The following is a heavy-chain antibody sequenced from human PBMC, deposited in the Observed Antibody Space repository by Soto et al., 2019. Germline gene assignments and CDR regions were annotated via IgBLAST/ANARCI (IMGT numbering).Heavy chain of an antibody. CDR1: DFTSLNYG. CDR3: ARDRYDTSSGYHLGADY. J-gene: IGHJ4*02. CDR2: ISGPNGNT. D-gene: IGHD3-22*01. Sequence: QVQLVQSGAEVKKPGASVKVSCKASDFTSLNYGFSWVRQAPGQGLEWMGCISGPNGNTNYALKFQGRVTMTTDTSTSTGYMELRSLRSDDTAVYYCARDRYDTSSGYHLGADYWGQGTLVTVSS. V-gene: IGHV1-18*01.